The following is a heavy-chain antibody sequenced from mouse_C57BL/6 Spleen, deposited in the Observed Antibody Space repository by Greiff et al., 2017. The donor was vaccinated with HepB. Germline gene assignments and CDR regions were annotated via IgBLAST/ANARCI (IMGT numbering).Heavy chain of an antibody. V-gene: IGHV1-82*01. CDR1: GYAFSSSW. J-gene: IGHJ2*01. CDR2: IYPGDGDT. D-gene: IGHD2-1*01. Sequence: VKLMESGPELVKPGASVKISCKASGYAFSSSWMNWVKQRPGKGLEWIGRIYPGDGDTNYNGKFKGKATLTADKSSSTAYMQLSSLTSEDSAVYFFARGGNFFDYWGQGTTLTVSS. CDR3: ARGGNFFDY.